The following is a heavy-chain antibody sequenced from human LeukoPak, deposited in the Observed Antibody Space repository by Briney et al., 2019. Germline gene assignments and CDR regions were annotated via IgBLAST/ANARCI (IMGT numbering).Heavy chain of an antibody. Sequence: GGSLRLSCAASGFTFTGYWMTWVRQAPGKGLEWVANINEDGSEKYYADSVEGRFTISRDNAKNSLDLQMNSLRADDTAIYYCARSKIDYWGQGTLVTVSS. CDR2: INEDGSEK. CDR3: ARSKIDY. D-gene: IGHD4-11*01. CDR1: GFTFTGYW. J-gene: IGHJ4*02. V-gene: IGHV3-7*01.